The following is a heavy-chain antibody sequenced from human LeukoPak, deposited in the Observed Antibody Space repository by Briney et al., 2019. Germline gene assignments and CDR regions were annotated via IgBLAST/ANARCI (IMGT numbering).Heavy chain of an antibody. V-gene: IGHV4-39*01. Sequence: SETLSLTCTLSGGSISSSGYYWAWIRQPPGKGLEWIGIVYYSGSTTYNPSLKSRVTISVDTSNNQFSLKLSSVTAADTAVYYCARYSSSVGWFDPWGQGTLVIVSS. J-gene: IGHJ5*02. CDR2: VYYSGST. CDR1: GGSISSSGYY. CDR3: ARYSSSVGWFDP. D-gene: IGHD3-22*01.